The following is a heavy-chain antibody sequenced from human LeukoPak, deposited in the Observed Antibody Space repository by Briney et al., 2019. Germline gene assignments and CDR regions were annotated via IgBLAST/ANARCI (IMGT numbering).Heavy chain of an antibody. CDR3: ARQEFTMVRGVTSPFDY. CDR1: GCSFTSYW. Sequence: GESLKISCKGSGCSFTSYWIGWVRQMPGKGLEWMGIIYPGDSDTRYSPSFQGQVTTSADKSISTAYLQWSSLKASDTAMYYCARQEFTMVRGVTSPFDYWGQGTLVTVSS. V-gene: IGHV5-51*01. CDR2: IYPGDSDT. J-gene: IGHJ4*02. D-gene: IGHD3-10*01.